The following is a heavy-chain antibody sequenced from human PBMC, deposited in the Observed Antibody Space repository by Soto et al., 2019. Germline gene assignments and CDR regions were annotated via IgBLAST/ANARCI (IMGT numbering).Heavy chain of an antibody. CDR2: IIPIFGTA. CDR1: GGTFSSYA. V-gene: IGHV1-69*13. Sequence: GASVKVSCKASGGTFSSYAISWVRQAPGQGLEWMGGIIPIFGTANYAQKLQGRVTITADESTSTAYMELSSLRSEDTAVYYCARDRSYGSHGMDVWGQGTTVTVSS. D-gene: IGHD5-18*01. J-gene: IGHJ6*02. CDR3: ARDRSYGSHGMDV.